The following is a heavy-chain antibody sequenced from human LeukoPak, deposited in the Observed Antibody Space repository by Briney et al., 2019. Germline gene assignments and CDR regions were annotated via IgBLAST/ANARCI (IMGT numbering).Heavy chain of an antibody. CDR3: ATRYDSSGYYYGSFDY. V-gene: IGHV4-39*01. Sequence: PSETLSLTCTVSGGSISSSSYYWGWIRQPPGKGLEGIGSIYYSGSTYYNPSLKSRVTVSVDTSKNQFSLKLSSVTAADTAVYYCATRYDSSGYYYGSFDYWGQGTLVTVSS. J-gene: IGHJ4*02. CDR2: IYYSGST. D-gene: IGHD3-22*01. CDR1: GGSISSSSYY.